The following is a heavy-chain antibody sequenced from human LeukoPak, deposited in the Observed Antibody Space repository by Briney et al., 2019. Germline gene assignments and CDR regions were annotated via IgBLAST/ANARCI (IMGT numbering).Heavy chain of an antibody. J-gene: IGHJ3*02. D-gene: IGHD3-10*01. CDR3: ARTYYYGSGSYSEGAFNI. Sequence: SETLSLTCTVSGGSISSSSYYWGSIRQPPGKGLEWIGSIYYSGSTYYNPSLKSRVTISVDTSKNQFSLKLSSVTAADTAVYYCARTYYYGSGSYSEGAFNIWGQGTMVTVSS. CDR1: GGSISSSSYY. V-gene: IGHV4-39*07. CDR2: IYYSGST.